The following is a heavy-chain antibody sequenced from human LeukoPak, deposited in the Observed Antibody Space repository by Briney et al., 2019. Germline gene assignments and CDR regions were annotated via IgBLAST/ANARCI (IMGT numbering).Heavy chain of an antibody. CDR1: GFTFSRYW. D-gene: IGHD5-24*01. CDR3: ARLEMSTIKDGDF. J-gene: IGHJ4*02. V-gene: IGHV3-7*01. CDR2: IKQDGSEK. Sequence: GGSLRLSCAASGFTFSRYWMSWVRQAPGKGLEWVANIKQDGSEKYYVGSVRGRFTISRDNAKNSLYLQMNSPRAEDTAVYYCARLEMSTIKDGDFWGQGTLVTVSS.